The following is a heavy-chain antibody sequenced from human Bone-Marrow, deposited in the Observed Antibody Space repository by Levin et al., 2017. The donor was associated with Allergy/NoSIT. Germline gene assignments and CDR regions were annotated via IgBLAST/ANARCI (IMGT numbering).Heavy chain of an antibody. CDR3: ASASVVGATNPPDY. CDR2: ISSSSSYI. CDR1: GFTFSSYS. V-gene: IGHV3-21*01. Sequence: GESLKISCAASGFTFSSYSMNWVRQAPGKGLEWVSSISSSSSYIYYADSVKGRFTISRDNAKNSLYLQMNSLRAEDTAVYYCASASVVGATNPPDYWGQGTLVTVSS. D-gene: IGHD1-26*01. J-gene: IGHJ4*02.